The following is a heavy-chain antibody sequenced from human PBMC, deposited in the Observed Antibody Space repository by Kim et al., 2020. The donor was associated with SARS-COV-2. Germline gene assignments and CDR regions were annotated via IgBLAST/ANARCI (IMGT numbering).Heavy chain of an antibody. CDR1: GGSFSGYY. V-gene: IGHV4-34*01. J-gene: IGHJ4*02. CDR2: INHSGST. CDR3: ARGGLPYRALDH. Sequence: SETLSLTCAVYGGSFSGYYWSWIRQPPGKGLEWIGEINHSGSTNYNPSLKSRVTISVDTSKNQFSLKLSSVTAADTAVYYCARGGLPYRALDHWGQGTLVTVSS.